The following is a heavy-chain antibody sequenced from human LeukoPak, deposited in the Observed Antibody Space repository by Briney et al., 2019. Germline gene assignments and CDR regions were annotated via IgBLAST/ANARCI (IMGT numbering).Heavy chain of an antibody. D-gene: IGHD3-10*01. V-gene: IGHV3-11*01. J-gene: IGHJ4*02. CDR3: ARDNGSGSYYPIEFDC. CDR1: GFTFSDYY. Sequence: GGSLRLSCAASGFTFSDYYMSWIRQAPGKELEWVSYISSSGSTVYYADSVKGRFTISRDNAKNSLYLQMNSLRAEDTAVYYCARDNGSGSYYPIEFDCWGQGTLVTVSS. CDR2: ISSSGSTV.